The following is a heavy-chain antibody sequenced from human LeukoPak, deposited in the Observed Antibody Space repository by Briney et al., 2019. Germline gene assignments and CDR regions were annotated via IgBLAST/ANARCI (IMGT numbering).Heavy chain of an antibody. Sequence: GGSLRLSCAASGFTFSSYAMSWVRQAPGKGLEYVSAISSNGGSTYYADSVKGRFTISRDNSKNTLYLQMSSLRAEDTAVYYCVKVAEKSRGIAAHYGMDVWGQGTTVTVSS. D-gene: IGHD6-13*01. CDR2: ISSNGGST. CDR1: GFTFSSYA. J-gene: IGHJ6*02. V-gene: IGHV3-64D*06. CDR3: VKVAEKSRGIAAHYGMDV.